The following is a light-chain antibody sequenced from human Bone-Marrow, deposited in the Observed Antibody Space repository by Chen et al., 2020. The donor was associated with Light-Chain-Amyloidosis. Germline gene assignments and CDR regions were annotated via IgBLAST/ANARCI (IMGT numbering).Light chain of an antibody. CDR3: ETWDRNTQI. Sequence: QPVLTQSSSASASLGSSVKLTCTLSSGRSSYIIAWHQQQPGKYPRYLMKVEGSGSYNRGSGVPDRCSGSSSGADRYRTISNLQFEDEGDYHGETWDRNTQIFGGGTKLTVL. CDR2: VEGSGSY. J-gene: IGLJ2*01. CDR1: SGRSSYI. V-gene: IGLV4-60*02.